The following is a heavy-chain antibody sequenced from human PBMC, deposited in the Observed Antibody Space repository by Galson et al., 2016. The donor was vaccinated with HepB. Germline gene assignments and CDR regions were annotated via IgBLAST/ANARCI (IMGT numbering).Heavy chain of an antibody. V-gene: IGHV1-2*02. Sequence: SVKVSCKASGYTFTGYYMHWVRQAPGQGLEWMGWINPSSGGTNYAQKFQGRLTMTRDTSTTTAYMDLSSLESEDSAVYYCAREFYGGYFDYWGQGTLVTVSS. CDR1: GYTFTGYY. CDR3: AREFYGGYFDY. D-gene: IGHD4-17*01. CDR2: INPSSGGT. J-gene: IGHJ4*02.